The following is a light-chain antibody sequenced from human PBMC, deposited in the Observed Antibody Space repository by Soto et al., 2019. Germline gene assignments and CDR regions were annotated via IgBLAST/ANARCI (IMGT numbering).Light chain of an antibody. CDR3: QQSFTTPWT. Sequence: DIQMTQSPSSLSASVGDRVTISCRASQSIARYLSWYQQKVGKAPQLLISAASSLQSGFPSRFSGSGSGTDFTLTISSLQPEDFATYYCQQSFTTPWTFGQGTKVEIK. CDR2: AAS. V-gene: IGKV1-39*01. J-gene: IGKJ1*01. CDR1: QSIARY.